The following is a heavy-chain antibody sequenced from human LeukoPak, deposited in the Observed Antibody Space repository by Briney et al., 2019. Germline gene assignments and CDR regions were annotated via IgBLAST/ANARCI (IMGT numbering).Heavy chain of an antibody. Sequence: ASVKVSCKASGYTLTELSMHWVRQAPGKGLEWMGGFDPEDGETIYAQKFQGRVTMTEDTSTDTAYMELSSLRPEDTAVYYCATTYYDFWSGSFPSSRGYMDVWGKGTTVTVSS. CDR3: ATTYYDFWSGSFPSSRGYMDV. CDR2: FDPEDGET. CDR1: GYTLTELS. D-gene: IGHD3-3*01. V-gene: IGHV1-24*01. J-gene: IGHJ6*03.